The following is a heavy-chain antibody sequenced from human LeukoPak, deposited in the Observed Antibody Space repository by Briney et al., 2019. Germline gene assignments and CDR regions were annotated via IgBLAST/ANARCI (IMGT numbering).Heavy chain of an antibody. Sequence: SETLSLTCAVYGGSFSGYYWSWIRQPPGKGLEWIGEINHSGSTNYNPSLKSRVTISVDTSKNQFSLKLSSVTAADTAVYYCARHKPDYYDSSGFYPGNYYYMDVWGKGTTVTISS. CDR3: ARHKPDYYDSSGFYPGNYYYMDV. CDR1: GGSFSGYY. V-gene: IGHV4-34*01. D-gene: IGHD3-22*01. CDR2: INHSGST. J-gene: IGHJ6*03.